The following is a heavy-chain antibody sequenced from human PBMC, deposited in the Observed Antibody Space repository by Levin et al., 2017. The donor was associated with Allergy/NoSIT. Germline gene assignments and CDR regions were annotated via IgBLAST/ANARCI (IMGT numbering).Heavy chain of an antibody. V-gene: IGHV2-70*04. CDR1: GFSLSTSGMR. CDR3: ARDSGWYKN. Sequence: SGPTLVNPTQTLTLTCTFSGFSLSTSGMRVSWIRPPPGKALEWLARIDWDDDTFYSTSLKTRLTISKDTSKNQVVLTMTNMDPVDTATYYCARDSGWYKNWGQGTLVTVSS. CDR2: IDWDDDT. D-gene: IGHD6-19*01. J-gene: IGHJ4*02.